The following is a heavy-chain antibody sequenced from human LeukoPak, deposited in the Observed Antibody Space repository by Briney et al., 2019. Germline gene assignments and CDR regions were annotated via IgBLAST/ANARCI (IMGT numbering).Heavy chain of an antibody. D-gene: IGHD2-2*01. CDR2: ISAYNGNT. J-gene: IGHJ4*02. Sequence: ASEKVSCKASGYTFTSYGISWVRQAPGQGLEWMGWISAYNGNTNYAQKLQGRVTMTTDTSTSTAYMELRSLRSDDTAVYYCARDKPKRYCSSTSCYPLDYWGQGTLVTVSS. CDR3: ARDKPKRYCSSTSCYPLDY. CDR1: GYTFTSYG. V-gene: IGHV1-18*04.